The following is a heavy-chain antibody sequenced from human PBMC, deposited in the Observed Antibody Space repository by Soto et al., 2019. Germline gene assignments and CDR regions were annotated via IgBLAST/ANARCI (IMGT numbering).Heavy chain of an antibody. J-gene: IGHJ4*02. CDR3: ARARKATYIAGGFDS. Sequence: QVQLQESGPGLVKPSETLSLTCSVSGGSISDYYWSWIRQSPEKGLEYIAYSSYGGITKLNGALTGRVTMSIDTSKNQFSLKATSLTAADTAVYYCARARKATYIAGGFDSWGQGTLVTVSS. CDR1: GGSISDYY. D-gene: IGHD2-15*01. V-gene: IGHV4-59*01. CDR2: SSYGGIT.